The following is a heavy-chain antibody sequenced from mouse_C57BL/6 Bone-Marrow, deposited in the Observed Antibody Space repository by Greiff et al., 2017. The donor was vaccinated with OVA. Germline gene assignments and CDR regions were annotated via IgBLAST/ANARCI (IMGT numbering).Heavy chain of an antibody. CDR2: IDPENGDT. CDR1: GFNIKDDY. Sequence: VQLQQSGAELVRPGASVKLSCTASGFNIKDDYMHWVKERPEQGLEWIGWIDPENGDTEYASKFQGKATITADTSSKTVYLHLSSLTSEDTAVYYCTTYRYGGPGTTLTVSS. V-gene: IGHV14-4*01. J-gene: IGHJ2*01. CDR3: TTYRY.